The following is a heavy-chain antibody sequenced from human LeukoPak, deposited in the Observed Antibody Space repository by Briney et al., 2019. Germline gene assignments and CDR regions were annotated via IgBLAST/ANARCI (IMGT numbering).Heavy chain of an antibody. Sequence: QSGGSLRLSCAASGFTFSSHALHWVRQAPGKGLEWVAVISYDGSNKYYADSVKGRFTISRDNSKNTLYLQMNSLRAEDTAVYYCARDGWELLGYYYYYYMDVWGKGTTVTVSS. D-gene: IGHD1-26*01. CDR3: ARDGWELLGYYYYYYMDV. CDR1: GFTFSSHA. J-gene: IGHJ6*03. V-gene: IGHV3-30*04. CDR2: ISYDGSNK.